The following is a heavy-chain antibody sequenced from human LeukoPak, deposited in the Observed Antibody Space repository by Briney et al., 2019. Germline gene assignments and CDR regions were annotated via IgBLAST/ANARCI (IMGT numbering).Heavy chain of an antibody. Sequence: SETLSLTCTVSGGSISSSSYYWGWIRQPPGKGLEWIGSIYYGGSTYYNPSLKSRVTISVDTSKNQFSLKLSSVTAADTAVYYCARIPLGYCSSTSCYYYYYYGMDVWGQGTTVTVSS. J-gene: IGHJ6*02. CDR2: IYYGGST. D-gene: IGHD2-2*01. V-gene: IGHV4-39*07. CDR1: GGSISSSSYY. CDR3: ARIPLGYCSSTSCYYYYYYGMDV.